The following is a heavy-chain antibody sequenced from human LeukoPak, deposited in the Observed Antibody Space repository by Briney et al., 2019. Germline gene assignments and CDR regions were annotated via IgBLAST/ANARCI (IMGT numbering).Heavy chain of an antibody. D-gene: IGHD3-22*01. CDR2: ISGSGGST. J-gene: IGHJ4*02. CDR3: AKTTAMIVVVFQDY. Sequence: PGGSLRLSCAASGFTFSSYAMSWVRQAPGKGLEWVSAISGSGGSTYYADSVKGRLTISRDNSKNTLYLQMNSLRAEDTAVYYCAKTTAMIVVVFQDYWGQGTLVTVSS. V-gene: IGHV3-23*01. CDR1: GFTFSSYA.